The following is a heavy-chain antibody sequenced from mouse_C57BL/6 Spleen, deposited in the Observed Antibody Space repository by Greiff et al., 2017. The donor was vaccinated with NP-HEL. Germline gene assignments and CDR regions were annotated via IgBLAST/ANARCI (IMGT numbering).Heavy chain of an antibody. CDR3: ARDDYYSKPMDY. CDR2: ISDGGSYT. J-gene: IGHJ4*01. D-gene: IGHD2-5*01. V-gene: IGHV5-4*01. CDR1: GFTFSSYA. Sequence: EVKLVESGGGLVKPGGSLKLSCAASGFTFSSYAMSWVRQTPEKRLEWVATISDGGSYTYYPDNVKGRFTISRDNAKNNLYLQMSHLKSEDTAMYYCARDDYYSKPMDYWGQGTSVTVSS.